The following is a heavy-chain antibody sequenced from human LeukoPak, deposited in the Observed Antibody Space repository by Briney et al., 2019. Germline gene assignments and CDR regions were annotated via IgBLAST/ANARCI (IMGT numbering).Heavy chain of an antibody. CDR3: ARVCGFRRPETGCDY. D-gene: IGHD5-12*01. V-gene: IGHV4-30-2*01. J-gene: IGHJ4*02. CDR1: GGSISSGGYS. CDR2: IYHSGST. Sequence: PSETLSLTCAVSGGSISSGGYSWSWIRQPPGKGLEWIGYIYHSGSTYYNPSLKSRVTISVDRSKNQFSLKLSSVTAADTAVYYCARVCGFRRPETGCDYWGQGTLVTVSS.